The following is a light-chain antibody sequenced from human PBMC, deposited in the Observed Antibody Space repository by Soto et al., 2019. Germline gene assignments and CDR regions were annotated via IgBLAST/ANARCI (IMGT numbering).Light chain of an antibody. Sequence: DIQITQSPSTLYASIGDRVTITCRASQSISRWVAWYQQKAGRAPKLLISDASSLETGVPSRFSGSGSGTEFTLTISSLQPDDFATYYCQHYNSYGTFGQGTKVDIK. J-gene: IGKJ1*01. CDR3: QHYNSYGT. CDR1: QSISRW. CDR2: DAS. V-gene: IGKV1-5*01.